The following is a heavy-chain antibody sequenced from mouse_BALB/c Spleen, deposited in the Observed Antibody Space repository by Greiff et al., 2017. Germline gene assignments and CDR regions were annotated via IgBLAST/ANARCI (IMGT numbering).Heavy chain of an antibody. CDR2: ISDGGSYT. D-gene: IGHD2-3*01. V-gene: IGHV5-4*02. Sequence: VQLKESGGGLVKPGGSLKLSCAASGFTFSDYYMYWVRQTPEKRLEWVATISDGGSYTYYPDSVKGRFTISRDNAKNNLYLQMSSLKSEDTAMYYCARDPHGYYGGGFAYWGQGTLVTVSA. CDR1: GFTFSDYY. J-gene: IGHJ3*01. CDR3: ARDPHGYYGGGFAY.